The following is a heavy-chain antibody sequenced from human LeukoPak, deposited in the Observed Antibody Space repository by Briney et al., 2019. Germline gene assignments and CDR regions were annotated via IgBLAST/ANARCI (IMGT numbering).Heavy chain of an antibody. D-gene: IGHD2-15*01. CDR2: IYHSGST. CDR3: ARVVAGYAFDI. V-gene: IGHV4-4*02. CDR1: GGSISSSNW. J-gene: IGHJ3*02. Sequence: SETLSLTCAVSGGSISSSNWWSWVRQPPGKGLEWIGEIYHSGSTNYNPSLKSRATISVDKSKNQFSLKLSSVTAADTAVYYCARVVAGYAFDIWGQGTMVTVSS.